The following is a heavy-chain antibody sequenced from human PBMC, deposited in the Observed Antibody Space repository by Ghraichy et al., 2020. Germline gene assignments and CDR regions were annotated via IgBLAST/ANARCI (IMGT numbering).Heavy chain of an antibody. Sequence: GESLNISCAASGFTFSSYGMHWVRQAPGKGLEWVAVIWYDGSNKYYADSVKGRFTISRDNSKNTLYLQMNSLRAEDTAVYYCARDGRYYDSSGSKAFDIWGQGTMVTVSS. CDR1: GFTFSSYG. D-gene: IGHD3-22*01. CDR2: IWYDGSNK. J-gene: IGHJ3*02. CDR3: ARDGRYYDSSGSKAFDI. V-gene: IGHV3-33*01.